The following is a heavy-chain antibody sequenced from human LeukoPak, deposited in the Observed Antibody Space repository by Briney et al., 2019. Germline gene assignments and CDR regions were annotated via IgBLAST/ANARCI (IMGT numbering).Heavy chain of an antibody. CDR1: GFTFSSYS. CDR2: ISSSSSYI. CDR3: ARDRFPDGYNLGDDAFDI. Sequence: GGSLRLSCAASGFTFSSYSMNWVRQAPGKGLEWVSSISSSSSYIYYADSVKGRSTISRDNAKNSLYLQMNSLRAEDTAVYYCARDRFPDGYNLGDDAFDIWGQGTMVTVSS. D-gene: IGHD5-24*01. V-gene: IGHV3-21*01. J-gene: IGHJ3*02.